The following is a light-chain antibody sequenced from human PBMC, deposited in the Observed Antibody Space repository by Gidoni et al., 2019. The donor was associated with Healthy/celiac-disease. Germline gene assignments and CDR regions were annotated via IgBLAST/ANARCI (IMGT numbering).Light chain of an antibody. V-gene: IGKV3-15*01. CDR1: QSVSSN. CDR2: GAS. CDR3: QQYNNWPPGGS. Sequence: ELVMTQSPATLSVSPGERATLSCRASQSVSSNLAWYQQTPGQAPRLLIYGASTRATGIPARFSGSGSGTEFTLTISSLQSEDFAVYYWQQYNNWPPGGSFGQGTKLEIK. J-gene: IGKJ2*04.